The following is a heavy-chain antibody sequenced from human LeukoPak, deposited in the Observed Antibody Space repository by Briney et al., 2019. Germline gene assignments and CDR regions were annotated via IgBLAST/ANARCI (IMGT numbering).Heavy chain of an antibody. CDR2: IYTSGST. CDR1: GGSISSYY. Sequence: PSETLSLTCTVSGGSISSYYWSWLRQPAGKGLEGIGRIYTSGSTNYNPSLTSRGTMSVDTCKNQCALRLSCVTAADTAVYYCARACGYYGIGNAFDIWGQGTMVTVSS. CDR3: ARACGYYGIGNAFDI. D-gene: IGHD1-26*01. J-gene: IGHJ3*02. V-gene: IGHV4-4*07.